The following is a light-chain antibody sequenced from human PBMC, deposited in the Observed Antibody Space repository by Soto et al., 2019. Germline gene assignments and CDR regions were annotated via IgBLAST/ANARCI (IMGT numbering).Light chain of an antibody. CDR2: LEGSGSY. V-gene: IGLV4-60*02. CDR1: SGHSTYI. Sequence: QSVLTQSSSASASLGSSVKPTCTLSSGHSTYIIAWHQQQPGKAPRYLMKLEGSGSYNKGSGIPDRFSGSSSGADRYLTISNLQFEDEADYYCETWDTNVVVFGGGTKVTVL. CDR3: ETWDTNVVV. J-gene: IGLJ2*01.